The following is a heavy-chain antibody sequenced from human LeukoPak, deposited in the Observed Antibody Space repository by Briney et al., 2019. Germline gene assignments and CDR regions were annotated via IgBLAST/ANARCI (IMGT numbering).Heavy chain of an antibody. CDR2: ISAYNGNT. D-gene: IGHD1-26*01. CDR1: GYSFTSNV. CDR3: ARGGRWELPRPYAFDV. J-gene: IGHJ3*01. V-gene: IGHV1-18*01. Sequence: ASVKVSCKASGYSFTSNVISWVRQAPGQGLEWMGWISAYNGNTNYAQKFQGRVTMTRDMSTSTVYMELSSLRSEDTAVYYCARGGRWELPRPYAFDVWGQGAVVTVSS.